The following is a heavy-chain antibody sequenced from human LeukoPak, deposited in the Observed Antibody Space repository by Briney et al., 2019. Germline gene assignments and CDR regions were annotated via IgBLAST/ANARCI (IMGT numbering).Heavy chain of an antibody. V-gene: IGHV4-4*07. CDR1: GGSISSYY. D-gene: IGHD5-12*01. Sequence: PSETLSLTCTVSGGSISSYYWSWIRQPAGKGLEWIGRIYASGSTNYNPSLKSRVTMSVDTSKNQLSLKLSSVTAADTAVYYCAKEGRCSGYDLPDYWGQGTLVTVSS. J-gene: IGHJ4*02. CDR2: IYASGST. CDR3: AKEGRCSGYDLPDY.